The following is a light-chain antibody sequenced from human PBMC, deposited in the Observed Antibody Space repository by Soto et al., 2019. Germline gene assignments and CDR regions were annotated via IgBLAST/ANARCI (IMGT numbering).Light chain of an antibody. V-gene: IGLV8-61*01. J-gene: IGLJ3*02. CDR2: STN. CDR1: SGSVSTSYY. Sequence: QTVVTQEPSLSVSPGGTVTLTCGLSSGSVSTSYYPSWYQQTPGQPPRTLIYSTNTRSSGVPGRFSGSILGNKAALTITGAQAHDESDYYCVLYMGSGIWVFGGGTQLTVL. CDR3: VLYMGSGIWV.